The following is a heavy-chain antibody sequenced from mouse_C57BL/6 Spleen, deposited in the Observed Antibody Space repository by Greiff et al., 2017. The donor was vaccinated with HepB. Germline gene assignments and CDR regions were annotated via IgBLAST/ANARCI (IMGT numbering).Heavy chain of an antibody. CDR2: IDPSDSYT. J-gene: IGHJ3*01. V-gene: IGHV1-59*01. CDR3: ARTPDYYGSSPAWFAY. Sequence: QVQLQQPGAELVRPGTSVKLSCKASGYTFTSYWMHWVKQRPGQGLEWIGVIDPSDSYTNYNQKFKGKATLTVDTSSSTAYMQLSSLTSEDSAVYYCARTPDYYGSSPAWFAYWGQGTLVTVSA. CDR1: GYTFTSYW. D-gene: IGHD1-1*01.